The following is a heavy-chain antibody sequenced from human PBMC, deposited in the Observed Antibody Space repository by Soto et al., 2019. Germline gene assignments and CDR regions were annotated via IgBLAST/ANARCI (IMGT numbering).Heavy chain of an antibody. D-gene: IGHD6-13*01. CDR3: ARAWASAGPFDY. CDR2: ISAYNGNT. Sequence: QVQLVQSGAEVKKPGASVKVSCKASGYTFTSYGISWVRQAPGQGLEWMGWISAYNGNTNYAQNLQGRVTMTTDTSTSTAYIELRTLRSDATAVYYCARAWASAGPFDYWGQGTLVTVSS. V-gene: IGHV1-18*01. J-gene: IGHJ4*02. CDR1: GYTFTSYG.